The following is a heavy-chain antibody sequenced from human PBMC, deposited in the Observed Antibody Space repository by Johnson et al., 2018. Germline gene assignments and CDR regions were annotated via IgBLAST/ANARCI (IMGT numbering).Heavy chain of an antibody. D-gene: IGHD3-22*01. CDR2: ISGGGGST. CDR3: AKSIVVVISGTYYMDG. CDR1: GLTFSSYA. Sequence: EVQLVESGGGLVQPGGSLRLSCVASGLTFSSYAMNWVRQAPGKGLEWVSVISGGGGSTYYADSVKGRFTISRDNSKNTLYLQMNSLRAGDTAVHYCAKSIVVVISGTYYMDGWGKGTTVTVAS. V-gene: IGHV3-23*04. J-gene: IGHJ6*03.